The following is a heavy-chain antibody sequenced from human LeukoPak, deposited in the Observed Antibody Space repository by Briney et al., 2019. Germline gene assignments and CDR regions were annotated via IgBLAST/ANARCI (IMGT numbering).Heavy chain of an antibody. V-gene: IGHV3-NL1*01. CDR2: FYSGGDT. Sequence: PGGSLRLSCVVSGFTFSSYGMHWVRQAPGKGLEWVSVFYSGGDTDYADSVKGRFIISRDNFNNTLYLQMNSLRAEDTAVYYCAKVLWPDDAFDIWGQGTMVTVSS. D-gene: IGHD2-21*01. J-gene: IGHJ3*02. CDR1: GFTFSSYG. CDR3: AKVLWPDDAFDI.